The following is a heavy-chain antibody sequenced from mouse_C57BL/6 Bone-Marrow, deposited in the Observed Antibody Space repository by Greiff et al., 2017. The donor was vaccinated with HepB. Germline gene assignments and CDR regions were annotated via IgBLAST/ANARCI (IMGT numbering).Heavy chain of an antibody. CDR2: ISDGGSYT. V-gene: IGHV5-4*03. D-gene: IGHD1-1*01. CDR3: ARATVVAHYYAMDY. Sequence: EVMLVESGGGLVKPGGSLKLSCAASGFTFSSYAMSWVRQTPEKRLEWVATISDGGSYTYYPDNVKGRFTISRDNAKNNLYLQMSHLKSEDTAMYYCARATVVAHYYAMDYWGQGTSVTVSS. CDR1: GFTFSSYA. J-gene: IGHJ4*01.